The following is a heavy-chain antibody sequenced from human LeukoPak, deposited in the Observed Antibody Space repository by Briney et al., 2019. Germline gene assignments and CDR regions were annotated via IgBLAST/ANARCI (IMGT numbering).Heavy chain of an antibody. D-gene: IGHD3-10*01. Sequence: GESLKISCEASGYTFTHQWIGWVRQMPGAGLEWVGIIYPRDSDTIYRPSFQGQVTISADTSINTAYLEWRSLEASDTAMYYCARHSDVVGEIWGQGTQVTVSS. J-gene: IGHJ4*02. CDR3: ARHSDVVGEI. CDR1: GYTFTHQW. CDR2: IYPRDSDT. V-gene: IGHV5-51*01.